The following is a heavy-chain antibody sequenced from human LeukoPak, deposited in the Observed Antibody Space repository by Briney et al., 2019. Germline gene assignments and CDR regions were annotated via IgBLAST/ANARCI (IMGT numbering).Heavy chain of an antibody. CDR1: GGSISNYY. J-gene: IGHJ3*02. CDR3: ARRDNLPI. D-gene: IGHD1-1*01. CDR2: IFYSGST. Sequence: SETLSLTCTVSGGSISNYYWNWIRQPPGKGLEWIGYIFYSGSTYYNPSLKSRVSISVDTSKNQFSLKLTSVTAADTAVYYCARRDNLPIWGQGTMVTVSS. V-gene: IGHV4-59*08.